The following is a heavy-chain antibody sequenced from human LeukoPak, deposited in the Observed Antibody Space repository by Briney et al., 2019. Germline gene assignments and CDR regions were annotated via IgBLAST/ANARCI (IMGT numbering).Heavy chain of an antibody. Sequence: PGGSLRLSCAASGFTFSTYGMHWVRQAPGKGLEWVAVIWYDGSNKYYADSVKGRFTISRDNAKNTLYLQMNSLRAEDTAVYYCSNIVVPAAYNFDYWGQGTLVTVSS. CDR2: IWYDGSNK. V-gene: IGHV3-33*06. J-gene: IGHJ4*02. D-gene: IGHD2-2*01. CDR3: SNIVVPAAYNFDY. CDR1: GFTFSTYG.